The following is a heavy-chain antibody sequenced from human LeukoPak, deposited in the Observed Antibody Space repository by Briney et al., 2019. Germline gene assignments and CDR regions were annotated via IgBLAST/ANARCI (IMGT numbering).Heavy chain of an antibody. CDR3: ARAPYDFWSGYYGYFDY. CDR2: INHSGST. V-gene: IGHV4-34*01. D-gene: IGHD3-3*01. CDR1: GGSFSGYY. Sequence: SETLSLTCAVYGGSFSGYYWSWIRQPPGKGLEWIGEINHSGSTNYNPSLKSRVTISVDTSKNQFSLKLSSVTAADTAVYYCARAPYDFWSGYYGYFDYWGQGTLVTVSS. J-gene: IGHJ4*02.